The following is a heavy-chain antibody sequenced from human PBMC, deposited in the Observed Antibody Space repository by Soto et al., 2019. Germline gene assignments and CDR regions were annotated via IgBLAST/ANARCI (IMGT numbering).Heavy chain of an antibody. Sequence: ASVKVSCKASGGTFSSYAISWVRQAPGQGLEWMGGIIPIFGTANYAQKFQGRVTITADESTSTAYMKLSSLRSEDTAVYYCARGTYLGGWPFDYWGQGTLVTVSS. CDR2: IIPIFGTA. D-gene: IGHD6-19*01. J-gene: IGHJ4*02. CDR1: GGTFSSYA. V-gene: IGHV1-69*13. CDR3: ARGTYLGGWPFDY.